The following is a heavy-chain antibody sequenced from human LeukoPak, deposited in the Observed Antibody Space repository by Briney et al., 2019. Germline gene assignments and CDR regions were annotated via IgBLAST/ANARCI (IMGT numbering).Heavy chain of an antibody. V-gene: IGHV3-33*01. CDR2: IWYDGSNK. CDR3: ARVARIAAAGYFDY. J-gene: IGHJ4*02. D-gene: IGHD6-13*01. CDR1: GFTFSSYG. Sequence: GRSLRLSCAASGFTFSSYGMHWVRQAPRKGLEWVAVIWYDGSNKYYADSVKGRFTISRDNSKNTLYLQMNSLRAEDTAVYYCARVARIAAAGYFDYWGQGTLVTVSS.